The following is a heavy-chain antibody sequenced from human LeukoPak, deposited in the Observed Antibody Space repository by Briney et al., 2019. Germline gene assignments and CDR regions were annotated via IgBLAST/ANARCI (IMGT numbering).Heavy chain of an antibody. Sequence: SETLSLTCTVSGGSINSYYWSWIRQPPGKGLEWIGRVYSSGSTDYNPSLKSRVTMSVDTSKNQFSLKLSSVTAADTALYYCARIRATVGHYFDYWGQGTLVTVSS. CDR1: GGSINSYY. CDR3: ARIRATVGHYFDY. V-gene: IGHV4-4*07. D-gene: IGHD4-23*01. J-gene: IGHJ4*02. CDR2: VYSSGST.